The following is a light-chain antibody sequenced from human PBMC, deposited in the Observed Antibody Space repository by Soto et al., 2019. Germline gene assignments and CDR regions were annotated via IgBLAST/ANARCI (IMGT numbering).Light chain of an antibody. CDR2: SAT. CDR3: LQDHDYPRT. V-gene: IGKV1-6*01. J-gene: IGKJ1*01. CDR1: QDISKD. Sequence: AIHMTQSPTSLSASVGDRVIITCRASQDISKDLGWYQQKPGKAPKFLIYSATSTQSGVPSTFSGSGFGTDFTLTISSLQPEDFATYYCLQDHDYPRTFGQGT.